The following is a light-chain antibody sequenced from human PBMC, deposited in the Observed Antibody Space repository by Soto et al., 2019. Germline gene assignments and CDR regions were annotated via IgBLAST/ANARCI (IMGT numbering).Light chain of an antibody. V-gene: IGKV3-20*01. CDR2: GAS. CDR1: QSVSSGY. Sequence: EILLTQSPGTLSLSPGERATLSCRASQSVSSGYLAWYQHKPGQAPRLLIFGASIRSAGIPDRLTGSGYGADLTLTISRMENEDVETYYCQQYNNYTRTFGHGTKVDIK. CDR3: QQYNNYTRT. J-gene: IGKJ1*01.